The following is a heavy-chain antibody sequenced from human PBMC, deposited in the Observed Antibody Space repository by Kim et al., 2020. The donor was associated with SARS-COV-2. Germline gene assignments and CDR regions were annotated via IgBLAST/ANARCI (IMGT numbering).Heavy chain of an antibody. CDR2: INHSGST. D-gene: IGHD1-26*01. J-gene: IGHJ4*02. Sequence: SETLSLTCAVYGGSFSGYYWSWIRQPPGKGLEWIGEINHSGSTNYNPSLKSRVTISVDTSKNQFSLKLSSVTAADTAVYYCARGLVGATIDYWGQGTLDT. CDR1: GGSFSGYY. V-gene: IGHV4-34*01. CDR3: ARGLVGATIDY.